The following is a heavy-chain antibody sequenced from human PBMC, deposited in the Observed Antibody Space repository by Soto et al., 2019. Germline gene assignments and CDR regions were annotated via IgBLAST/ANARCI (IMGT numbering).Heavy chain of an antibody. D-gene: IGHD2-21*02. CDR3: ARDELAYCGGYCYS. CDR2: IYYSEST. V-gene: IGHV4-30-4*01. CDR1: GGSNSNGAYY. J-gene: IGHJ4*02. Sequence: PSETLSLTCSVPGGSNSNGAYYWSWIRQPPGKGLEWIGYIYYSESTYYTPSLKSRVTMSLDTPKNQFSLKLSSVTAADTAMYYCARDELAYCGGYCYSWGQGTLVTVSS.